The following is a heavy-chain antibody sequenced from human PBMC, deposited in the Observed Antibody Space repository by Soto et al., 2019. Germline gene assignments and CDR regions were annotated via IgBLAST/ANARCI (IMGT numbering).Heavy chain of an antibody. Sequence: LSLTCTVPGYSISGGSYWAWIRQSPGKGPEWIASIYHGGTTFYNPSLKSRITISVDTSNNQFSLKLTSVTAADTAVYYCARVHVMVVAGSTFDYWGHGTLVTVSS. J-gene: IGHJ4*01. CDR2: IYHGGTT. CDR3: ARVHVMVVAGSTFDY. V-gene: IGHV4-38-2*02. D-gene: IGHD6-19*01. CDR1: GYSISGGSY.